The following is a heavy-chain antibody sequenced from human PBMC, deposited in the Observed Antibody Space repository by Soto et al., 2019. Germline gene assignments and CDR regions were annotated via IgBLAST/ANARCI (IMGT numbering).Heavy chain of an antibody. Sequence: GGSLRLSCAASGFSFSSYSMNWVRQAPGKGLEWVSSISSSSSYMYYADSVEGRFTISRDNGKNSLYLQMNSLRAEDTAVYYCARGWCSITFCYYYYYYGMDVWGQGTTVTVSS. CDR3: ARGWCSITFCYYYYYYGMDV. D-gene: IGHD2-2*01. CDR2: ISSSSSYM. CDR1: GFSFSSYS. V-gene: IGHV3-21*01. J-gene: IGHJ6*02.